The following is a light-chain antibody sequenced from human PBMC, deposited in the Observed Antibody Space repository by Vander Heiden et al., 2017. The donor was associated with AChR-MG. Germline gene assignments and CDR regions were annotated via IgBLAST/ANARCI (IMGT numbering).Light chain of an antibody. CDR1: YNDIGGYNL. Sequence: QSALTQPASMSGSPGQSITISCSGTYNDIGGYNLVSWYQQHPGKAPKLIIFDVNKWPSGSSNRFSGSKSGITASLTISGLQVEDEADYYCCSYGGSRTWVFGGGTRLTVL. V-gene: IGLV2-23*02. J-gene: IGLJ3*02. CDR3: CSYGGSRTWV. CDR2: DVN.